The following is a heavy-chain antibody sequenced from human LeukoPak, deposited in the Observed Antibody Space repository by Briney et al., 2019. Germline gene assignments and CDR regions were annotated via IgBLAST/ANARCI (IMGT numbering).Heavy chain of an antibody. J-gene: IGHJ4*02. CDR3: ASERGY. Sequence: SETLSLTCTVSGGSIRSYYWSWIRQPPGKGLEWIGYIYYSGSTNYNPSLKSRVTISVDTSKNQFSLKLSSVTAADTAVYYCASERGYWGQGTLVTVSS. CDR1: GGSIRSYY. V-gene: IGHV4-59*01. CDR2: IYYSGST.